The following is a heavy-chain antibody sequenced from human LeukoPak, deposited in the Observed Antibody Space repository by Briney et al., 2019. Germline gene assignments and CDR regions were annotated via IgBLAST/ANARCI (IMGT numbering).Heavy chain of an antibody. CDR2: ISSSSSYI. V-gene: IGHV3-21*01. D-gene: IGHD5-18*01. CDR3: ARDYNYAFDY. CDR1: GFTFSTYS. J-gene: IGHJ4*02. Sequence: GGSLRLSCGASGFTFSTYSMNWVRQAPGKGLEWVSYISSSSSYIYYADSVKGRFTISRDSAKNSLYLQMSSLRAEDTAVYYCARDYNYAFDYWGQGILVTVSS.